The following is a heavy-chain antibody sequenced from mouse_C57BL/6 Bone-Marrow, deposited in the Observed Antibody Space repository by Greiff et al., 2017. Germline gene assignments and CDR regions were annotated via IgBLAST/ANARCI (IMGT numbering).Heavy chain of an antibody. V-gene: IGHV14-1*01. D-gene: IGHD3-1*01. CDR3: TPFGGCAY. J-gene: IGHJ3*01. CDR1: GFNIQDYY. Sequence: VQLQQSGAALVRPGASVKLSCTASGFNIQDYYMPWVKPRPEQGLEWIGRIDPEDGDTEYAPKFQGKATMTAAPSSNTAYLQLSRLTAEATAVEYWTPFGGCAYGGQGTLGTVSA. CDR2: IDPEDGDT.